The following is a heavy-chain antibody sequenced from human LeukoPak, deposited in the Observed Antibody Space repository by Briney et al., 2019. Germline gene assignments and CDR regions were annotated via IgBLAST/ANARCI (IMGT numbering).Heavy chain of an antibody. V-gene: IGHV3-21*01. CDR1: GFTFSSYS. J-gene: IGHJ4*02. CDR2: ISSSRSYI. Sequence: GGSLRLSCAASGFTFSSYSMTWARQAPGKGLEWVSSISSSRSYIYYADSVKGRFTISRDNAKNSLYLQMNSLRAEDTAVYYCARAKPAAGSFDYWGQGTLVTVSS. CDR3: ARAKPAAGSFDY. D-gene: IGHD2-2*01.